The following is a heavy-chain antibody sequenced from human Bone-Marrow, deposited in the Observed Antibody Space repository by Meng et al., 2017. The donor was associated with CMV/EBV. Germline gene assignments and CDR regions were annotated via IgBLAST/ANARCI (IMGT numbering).Heavy chain of an antibody. V-gene: IGHV3-21*01. CDR1: GFTFSSYS. D-gene: IGHD6-19*01. Sequence: GGSLRLSCAASGFTFSSYSMNWVRQAPGKGLEWVSSISSSSSYIYYADSVKGRFTISRDNAKNSLYLRMNSLRAEDTAVYYCARDVRIRGSEIDYWGQGTLVTVSS. J-gene: IGHJ4*02. CDR3: ARDVRIRGSEIDY. CDR2: ISSSSSYI.